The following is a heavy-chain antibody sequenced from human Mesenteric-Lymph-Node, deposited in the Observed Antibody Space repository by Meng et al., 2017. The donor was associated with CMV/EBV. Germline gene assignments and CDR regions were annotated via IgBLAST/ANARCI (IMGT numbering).Heavy chain of an antibody. CDR2: IKQDGSEK. Sequence: GESLKISCAASGFTFSSYWMSWVRQAPGKGLEWVANIKQDGSEKYYVDSVKGRFTISRDNAKNSLYLQMNSLRAEDTAVYYCASVRFLEWPYFDYWGQGTPVTVSS. CDR1: GFTFSSYW. V-gene: IGHV3-7*01. D-gene: IGHD3-3*01. J-gene: IGHJ4*02. CDR3: ASVRFLEWPYFDY.